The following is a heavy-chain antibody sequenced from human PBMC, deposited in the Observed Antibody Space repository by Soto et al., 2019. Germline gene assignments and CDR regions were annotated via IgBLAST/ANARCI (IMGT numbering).Heavy chain of an antibody. CDR2: IYPGDSDT. J-gene: IGHJ4*02. CDR3: ARHADIVVVPAATGLDY. CDR1: GYSFTSYW. Sequence: GESLKIACNGSGYSFTSYWIGWVRQMTGKGLEWMGIIYPGDSDTRYSPSFQGQVTISADKSISTAYLQWSSLKASDTAMYYCARHADIVVVPAATGLDYWGQGSLVTVSS. V-gene: IGHV5-51*01. D-gene: IGHD2-2*01.